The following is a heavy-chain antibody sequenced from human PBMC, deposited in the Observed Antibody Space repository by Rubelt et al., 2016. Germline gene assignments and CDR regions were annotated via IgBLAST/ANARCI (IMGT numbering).Heavy chain of an antibody. CDR3: ARILRTGTTSWFDP. CDR1: GFTFSSYW. J-gene: IGHJ5*02. V-gene: IGHV3-74*01. Sequence: EVQLLESGGGLVQPGGSLRLSCAASGFTFSSYWMHWVRQAPGKGLVWVSRINSDGSSTSYADSVEGRVTIFRENAKHTLYLQMNRLRAEDTAGYYRARILRTGTTSWFDPWGQGTLVTVSS. D-gene: IGHD1-1*01. CDR2: INSDGSST.